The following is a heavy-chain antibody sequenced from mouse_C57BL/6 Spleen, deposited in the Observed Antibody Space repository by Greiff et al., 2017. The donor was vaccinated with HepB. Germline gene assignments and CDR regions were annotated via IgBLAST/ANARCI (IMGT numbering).Heavy chain of an antibody. J-gene: IGHJ3*01. Sequence: QVQLKESGPGLVAPSQSLSITCTVSGFSLTSYGVDWVRQPPGQGLEWLGVIWGGGSTNYNSALMSRLSISKDNSKSQVFLKMNSLQTDDTAMYYCAKGNYEYRFAYWGQGTLVTVSA. V-gene: IGHV2-9*01. CDR3: AKGNYEYRFAY. D-gene: IGHD2-4*01. CDR2: IWGGGST. CDR1: GFSLTSYG.